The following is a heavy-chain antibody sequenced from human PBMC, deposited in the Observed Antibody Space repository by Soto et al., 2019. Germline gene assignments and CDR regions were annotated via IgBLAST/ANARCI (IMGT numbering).Heavy chain of an antibody. D-gene: IGHD3-16*01. V-gene: IGHV1-18*01. CDR1: GYSFTTSG. J-gene: IGHJ4*02. Sequence: QAQLVQSGAEVKEPGASVKVSCKASGYSFTTSGITWVRQDPGQGLEWMGWISTYNGNTNYAQKLQARVNLTTDTSTSTAYMELRSLRSDDTAIYYCARRLYADYDYWGQGTLVTVSS. CDR2: ISTYNGNT. CDR3: ARRLYADYDY.